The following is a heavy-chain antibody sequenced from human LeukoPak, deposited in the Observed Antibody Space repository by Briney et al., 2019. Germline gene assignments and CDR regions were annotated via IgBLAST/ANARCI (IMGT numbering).Heavy chain of an antibody. J-gene: IGHJ5*02. V-gene: IGHV1-2*02. CDR1: GYTFTGYY. D-gene: IGHD3-10*01. Sequence: ASVKVSCKASGYTFTGYYMHWVRQAPGQGLEWMGWINPNSGGTNFAPKFHGRVSMTRDTSLSTAYMELSSLRSDDTAVYYCARGDKKENLSGPSGYFDPWGQGSLVTVSS. CDR3: ARGDKKENLSGPSGYFDP. CDR2: INPNSGGT.